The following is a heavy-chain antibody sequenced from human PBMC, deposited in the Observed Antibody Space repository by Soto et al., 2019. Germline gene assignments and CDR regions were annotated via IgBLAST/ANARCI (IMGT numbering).Heavy chain of an antibody. CDR3: ARDPGYCSSTSCYTRPFYYYYGMDV. J-gene: IGHJ6*02. CDR1: GFTFSDYY. Sequence: QVQLVESGGGLVKPGESLRLSCAASGFTFSDYYMSWIRQAPGKGLEWVSYISSSSSYTNYADSVKGRFTISRDNAKNSLYLQMNSLRAEDTAVYYCARDPGYCSSTSCYTRPFYYYYGMDVWGQGTTVTVSS. D-gene: IGHD2-2*02. CDR2: ISSSSSYT. V-gene: IGHV3-11*06.